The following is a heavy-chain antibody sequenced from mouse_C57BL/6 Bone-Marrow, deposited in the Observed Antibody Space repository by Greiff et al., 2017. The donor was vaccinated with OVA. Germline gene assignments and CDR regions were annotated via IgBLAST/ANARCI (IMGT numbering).Heavy chain of an antibody. CDR3: ARGPYGYDGGAMDY. V-gene: IGHV1-55*01. CDR1: GYTFTSYW. D-gene: IGHD2-2*01. J-gene: IGHJ4*01. Sequence: QVQLQQPGAELVKPGASVKMSCKASGYTFTSYWITWVKQRPGQGLEWIGDIYPGSGSTNYNEKFKSKATLTVDTSSSTAYMQLSSLTSEDSAVYYCARGPYGYDGGAMDYWGQGTSVTVSS. CDR2: IYPGSGST.